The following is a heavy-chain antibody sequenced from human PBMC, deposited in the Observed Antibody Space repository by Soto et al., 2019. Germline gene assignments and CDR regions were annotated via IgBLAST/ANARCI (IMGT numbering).Heavy chain of an antibody. Sequence: QITLNESGPTVVSPTETLTLTCRFSGFSLTTSGVGVGWIRQSPGKAPEWLALIYWDADKRYRASLKSRLTITKHTSKTQVVLTVSDLDPTDTATYYCAHRVLRTVFGLVTTTAIYFDFWGQGTPVAVSS. J-gene: IGHJ4*02. D-gene: IGHD3-3*01. CDR1: GFSLTTSGVG. CDR2: IYWDADK. CDR3: AHRVLRTVFGLVTTTAIYFDF. V-gene: IGHV2-5*02.